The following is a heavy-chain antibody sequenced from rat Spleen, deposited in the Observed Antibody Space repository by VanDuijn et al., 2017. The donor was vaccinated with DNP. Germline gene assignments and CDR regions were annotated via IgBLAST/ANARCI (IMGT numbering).Heavy chain of an antibody. V-gene: IGHV2-32*01. CDR1: GFSLAIYH. J-gene: IGHJ2*01. Sequence: VQLKESGPGLVQPSQTLSLTCTVSGFSLAIYHVHWVRQPPGNGLEWMGVMWSNGDTSYNSGLKSRLSISRDTSKSQVFLETNSLQTEDTATYFCARDDWEQDYWGQGVMVTVSS. D-gene: IGHD5-1*01. CDR2: MWSNGDT. CDR3: ARDDWEQDY.